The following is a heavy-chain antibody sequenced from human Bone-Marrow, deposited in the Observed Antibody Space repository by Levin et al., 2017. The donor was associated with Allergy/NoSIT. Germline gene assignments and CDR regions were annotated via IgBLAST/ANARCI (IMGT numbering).Heavy chain of an antibody. CDR2: IEQDGSEK. CDR3: ARQGEITGTTPFGY. D-gene: IGHD1-20*01. Sequence: GESLKISCAASGFSFSFYWMSWVRQAPGKGLEWVANIEQDGSEKYYVDSVKGRFTISRDNVKNSLYLQMNSLRAEDTAVYYCARQGEITGTTPFGYWGQGTLVTVSS. J-gene: IGHJ4*02. CDR1: GFSFSFYW. V-gene: IGHV3-7*01.